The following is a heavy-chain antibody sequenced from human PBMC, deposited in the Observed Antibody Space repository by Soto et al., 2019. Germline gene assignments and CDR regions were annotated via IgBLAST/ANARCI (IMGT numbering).Heavy chain of an antibody. J-gene: IGHJ3*02. D-gene: IGHD1-26*01. V-gene: IGHV2-5*01. CDR1: GFPLSTSGLG. CDR2: ISWNDDE. Sequence: QITLKESGPTLVKPTQTLTLTCTFSGFPLSTSGLGVGWIRQPPGEALEWLALISWNDDERYSPSLKSRLTITKDTSKNQVVLTMTNMDPVDTATFSCARRRTVGPLAFDIWGQGTIITVSS. CDR3: ARRRTVGPLAFDI.